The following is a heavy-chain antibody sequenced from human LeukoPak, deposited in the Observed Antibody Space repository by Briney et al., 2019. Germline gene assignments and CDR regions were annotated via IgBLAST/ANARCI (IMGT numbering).Heavy chain of an antibody. Sequence: GGSLRLSCAASGFTFSSYSMNWVRQAPGKGLEWVSYISSSGSAIYYADSVKGRFTISRDNAKNSLYLQMHSLRAEDTAVYYCARYPYYYDSYDYWGQGTLVTVSS. CDR1: GFTFSSYS. CDR3: ARYPYYYDSYDY. CDR2: ISSSGSAI. V-gene: IGHV3-48*04. J-gene: IGHJ4*02. D-gene: IGHD3-22*01.